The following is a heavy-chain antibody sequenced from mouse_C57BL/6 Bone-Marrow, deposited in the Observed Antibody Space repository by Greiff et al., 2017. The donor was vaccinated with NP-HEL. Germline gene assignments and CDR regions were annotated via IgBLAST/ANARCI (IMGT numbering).Heavy chain of an antibody. CDR3: ARDHDGSGYCDY. CDR1: GYTFTNYW. Sequence: QVQLQQSGAELVKPGASVKLSCKASGYTFTNYWMHWVKQRPGRGLEWIGRIDPNSGGTKYNEKFKGKATLTVDKSSSTAYMQLSSLTSEDFAIYYCARDHDGSGYCDYWGEGTTPTV. J-gene: IGHJ2*01. CDR2: IDPNSGGT. V-gene: IGHV1-72*01. D-gene: IGHD2-4*01.